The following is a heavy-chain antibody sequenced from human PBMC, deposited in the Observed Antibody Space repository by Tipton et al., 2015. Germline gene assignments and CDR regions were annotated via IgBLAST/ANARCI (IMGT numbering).Heavy chain of an antibody. Sequence: TLSLTCTVSGDSVTYYYWSWIRQTPGKGLEWIGYIYYSGSTTYNSSLKSRVTLSIDTSHHRFSLMLTSVTAADTAVYYCARQGKYRALSHFDYWGQGKLVTVSS. CDR2: IYYSGST. V-gene: IGHV4-59*02. D-gene: IGHD2-2*02. J-gene: IGHJ4*02. CDR1: GDSVTYYY. CDR3: ARQGKYRALSHFDY.